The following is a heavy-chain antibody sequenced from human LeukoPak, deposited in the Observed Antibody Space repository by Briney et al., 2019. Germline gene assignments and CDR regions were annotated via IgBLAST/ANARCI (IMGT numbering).Heavy chain of an antibody. J-gene: IGHJ5*02. CDR2: MNPNSGNT. Sequence: GASVKVSCKASGYTFTSYDINWVRQATGQGLEWMGWMNPNSGNTGYAQKFQGRVTMTRNTSISTAYMELSSLRSEDTAVYYCARVLRYLDWSLDETNWFDPWGQGTLVTVSS. V-gene: IGHV1-8*01. CDR3: ARVLRYLDWSLDETNWFDP. CDR1: GYTFTSYD. D-gene: IGHD3-9*01.